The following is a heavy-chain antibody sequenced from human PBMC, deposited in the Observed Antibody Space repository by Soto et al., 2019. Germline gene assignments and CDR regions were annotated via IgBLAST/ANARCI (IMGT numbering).Heavy chain of an antibody. D-gene: IGHD6-13*01. Sequence: QVQLQESGPGLVKPXGXLXLTCXVSGGSISSSNWWSWVRQPPGKGLEWIGEIYHSGSTNYNPSLKSRVTISVDKSKNQFSLKLSSVTAADTAVYYCARSGYSSSWYSSLDYWGQGTLVTVSS. J-gene: IGHJ4*02. CDR1: GGSISSSNW. V-gene: IGHV4-4*02. CDR3: ARSGYSSSWYSSLDY. CDR2: IYHSGST.